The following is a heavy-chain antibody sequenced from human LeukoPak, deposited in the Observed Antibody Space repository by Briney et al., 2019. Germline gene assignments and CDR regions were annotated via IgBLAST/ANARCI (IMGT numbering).Heavy chain of an antibody. V-gene: IGHV3-7*01. CDR2: IRGDGSLK. D-gene: IGHD5/OR15-5a*01. CDR1: GFTFSNYW. CDR3: ARDSGGFSSVYYDAFDF. Sequence: PGGSLRLSCAASGFTFSNYWMIWVRQAPGKGLEWVANIRGDGSLKYYVDSVEGRFTISRDNAKNSLYLQMNSLRAEDMAIYYCARDSGGFSSVYYDAFDFWGQGTVVTVSS. J-gene: IGHJ3*01.